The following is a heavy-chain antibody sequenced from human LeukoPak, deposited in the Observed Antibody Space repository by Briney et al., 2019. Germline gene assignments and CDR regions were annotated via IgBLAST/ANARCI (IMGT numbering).Heavy chain of an antibody. CDR3: TRDEGRWYYDFWSGYPNPDYYYYYMDV. D-gene: IGHD3-3*01. CDR2: ISSSGSTI. V-gene: IGHV3-48*03. J-gene: IGHJ6*03. Sequence: GGSLRLSCAASGFTFSSYEMNWVRQAPGKGLEWVSYISSSGSTIYYADSVKGRFTISRDNAKNSLYLQMNSLRAEDTAVYYCTRDEGRWYYDFWSGYPNPDYYYYYMDVWGKGTTVTVSS. CDR1: GFTFSSYE.